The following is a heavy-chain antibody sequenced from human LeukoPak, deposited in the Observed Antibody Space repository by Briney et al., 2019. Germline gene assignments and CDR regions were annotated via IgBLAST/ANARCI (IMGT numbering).Heavy chain of an antibody. CDR2: ISSSSSYI. CDR3: ASLLVVTIPTPGDAFDI. V-gene: IGHV3-21*01. Sequence: GGSLRLSCAASGFTFSSYSMNWVRQAPGKGLEWVSSISSSSSYIYYADSVKGRFTISRDNAKNSLYLQMNSLRHEDTAVYYCASLLVVTIPTPGDAFDIWGQGTMVTVSS. D-gene: IGHD5-12*01. CDR1: GFTFSSYS. J-gene: IGHJ3*02.